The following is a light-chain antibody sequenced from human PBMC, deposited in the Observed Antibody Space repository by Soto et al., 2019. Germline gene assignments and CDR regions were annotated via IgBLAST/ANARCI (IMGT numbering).Light chain of an antibody. Sequence: EIVMTQSPATLSVSPGERVTLFCRASQSVSSNLAWYQQKPGQAPRLLIYGASTRATGIPARFSGGGSETEFTLTISSLQSEDFAVYYCQQYHNWPPRTFGQGTKVEIK. CDR2: GAS. CDR3: QQYHNWPPRT. CDR1: QSVSSN. V-gene: IGKV3-15*01. J-gene: IGKJ1*01.